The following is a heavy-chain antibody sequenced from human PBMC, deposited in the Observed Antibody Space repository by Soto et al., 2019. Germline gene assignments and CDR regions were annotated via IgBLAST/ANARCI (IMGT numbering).Heavy chain of an antibody. CDR3: ARENDPYGFDL. CDR2: IGSGDT. J-gene: IGHJ3*01. V-gene: IGHV1-18*01. Sequence: QVQLVQSGATQEKPGASVKVSCEAFGYSFDSYAYSWVRQAPGQGLEWMGRIGSGDTNYAQKLQGRVTMTTDTSTNTAYMELRSLRSDDTALYYFARENDPYGFDLWGPGTMVTVSS. CDR1: GYSFDSYA.